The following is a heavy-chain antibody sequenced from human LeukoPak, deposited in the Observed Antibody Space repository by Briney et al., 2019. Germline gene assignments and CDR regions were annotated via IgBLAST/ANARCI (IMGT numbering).Heavy chain of an antibody. V-gene: IGHV4-59*08. D-gene: IGHD3-10*01. CDR1: GXXISSYY. CDR3: ARRINTNYYYGSGSYGDWFDP. CDR2: IYYSGST. J-gene: IGHJ5*02. Sequence: SETLSLTXXVSGXXISSYYWSWIRQPPGKGLEWIGYIYYSGSTNYNPSLKSRVTISVDTSKNQFSLKLSSVTAADTAVYYCARRINTNYYYGSGSYGDWFDPWGQGTLVTVSS.